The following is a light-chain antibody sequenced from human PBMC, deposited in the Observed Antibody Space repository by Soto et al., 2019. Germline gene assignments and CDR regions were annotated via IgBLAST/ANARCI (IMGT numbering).Light chain of an antibody. V-gene: IGLV2-14*01. CDR1: SSDVGGYNY. J-gene: IGLJ3*02. Sequence: QSVLTQPASVSGSPGQSITISCTGTSSDVGGYNYVSWYQQHPGKAPKLMIYVVSNRPSGVSNRFSGSKSGNTASLTISGLQAEDEADYYCSSYTTISTLEVFGGGTKLTVL. CDR3: SSYTTISTLEV. CDR2: VVS.